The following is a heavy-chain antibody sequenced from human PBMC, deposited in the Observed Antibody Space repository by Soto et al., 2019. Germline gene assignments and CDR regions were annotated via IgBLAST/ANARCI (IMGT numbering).Heavy chain of an antibody. CDR3: AKVPVGATGRFDY. D-gene: IGHD1-26*01. CDR1: GFTFSNYA. Sequence: PGGSLRLSCAGSGFTFSNYAMSWVLQAPGKGLAWVSAISGSGGSTYYADSVKGRFTISRDNSKNTLYLQMNSLRAEDTALYYCAKVPVGATGRFDYWGQGTLVTVSS. J-gene: IGHJ4*02. V-gene: IGHV3-23*01. CDR2: ISGSGGST.